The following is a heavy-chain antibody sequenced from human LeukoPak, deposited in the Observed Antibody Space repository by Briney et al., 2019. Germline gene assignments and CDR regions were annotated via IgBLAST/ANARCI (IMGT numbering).Heavy chain of an antibody. V-gene: IGHV1-2*02. CDR2: INPNSGGT. CDR3: ARPLRSSWYEVDNWFDP. J-gene: IGHJ5*02. D-gene: IGHD6-13*01. CDR1: GYTFTGYY. Sequence: ASVKVSCKASGYTFTGYYMHWVRQAPGQGLEWMGWINPNSGGTNYAQKFQGRVTMTRDTSISTAYMELSGLRSDDTAVYYCARPLRSSWYEVDNWFDPWGQGTLVTVSS.